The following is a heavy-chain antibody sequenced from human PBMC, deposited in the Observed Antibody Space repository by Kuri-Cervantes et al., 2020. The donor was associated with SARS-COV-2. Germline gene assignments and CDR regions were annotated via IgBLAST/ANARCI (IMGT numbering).Heavy chain of an antibody. CDR2: IIPMSGTA. J-gene: IGHJ5*02. CDR1: GGTFTSYV. D-gene: IGHD3-22*01. V-gene: IGHV1-69*13. Sequence: SVKVSCKASGGTFTSYVITWVRQAPGQGLEWMGGIIPMSGTANYAQKFQGRVTITADESTNTAYMELSSLRAEDTAVYYCARDPYYYDSSGYYYVPWFDPWGQGTLVTVSS. CDR3: ARDPYYYDSSGYYYVPWFDP.